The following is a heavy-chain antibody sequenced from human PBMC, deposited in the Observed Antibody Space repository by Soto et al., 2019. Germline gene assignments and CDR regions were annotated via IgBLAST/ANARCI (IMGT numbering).Heavy chain of an antibody. CDR3: ARGLGNYYAMDV. CDR1: GFTFSSYW. J-gene: IGHJ6*02. D-gene: IGHD3-10*01. Sequence: EVQLVESGGGLVQPGGSLRLSCAASGFTFSSYWMHWVRQAPGKGLVWVARINGDGSSTFYADSVRGRFTVSRDNARETLFLQIMSLGDEDTSVYFCARGLGNYYAMDVWGQGTMVTVSS. CDR2: INGDGSST. V-gene: IGHV3-74*01.